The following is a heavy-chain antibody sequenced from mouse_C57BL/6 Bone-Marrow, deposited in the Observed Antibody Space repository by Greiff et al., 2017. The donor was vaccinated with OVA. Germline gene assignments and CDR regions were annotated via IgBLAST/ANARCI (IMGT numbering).Heavy chain of an antibody. CDR2: IYLGSGST. V-gene: IGHV1-55*01. Sequence: QVQLKQPGAELVKPGASVKMSCKASGYTFTSYWITWVKQRPGQGLEWIGDIYLGSGSTNYNEKFKSKATLTVDTSSSTAYMQLSSLTSEDSAVYYCASSPLGTTVVEDYWGQGTTLTVSS. CDR3: ASSPLGTTVVEDY. CDR1: GYTFTSYW. D-gene: IGHD1-1*01. J-gene: IGHJ2*01.